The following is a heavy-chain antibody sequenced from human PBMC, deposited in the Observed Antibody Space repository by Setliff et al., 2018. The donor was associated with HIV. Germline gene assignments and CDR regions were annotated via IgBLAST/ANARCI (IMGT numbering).Heavy chain of an antibody. J-gene: IGHJ4*02. CDR3: ARYNFRRGYWDYFDY. CDR1: GFSLSNTRMG. CDR2: IFPNDEK. V-gene: IGHV2-26*01. D-gene: IGHD3-3*01. Sequence: SGPTLVNPTETLTLTCTVSGFSLSNTRMGVSWIRQPPGKALEWLAHIFPNDEKSYSASLESRVTISEDTSKSQVVLTMTNMDPLDTATYFCARYNFRRGYWDYFDYWGQGTQVTAPQ.